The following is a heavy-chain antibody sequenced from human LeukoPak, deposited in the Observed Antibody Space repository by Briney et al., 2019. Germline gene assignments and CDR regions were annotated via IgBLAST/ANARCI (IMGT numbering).Heavy chain of an antibody. CDR3: ARPLGYSYGYSY. D-gene: IGHD5-18*01. J-gene: IGHJ4*02. CDR1: GGTFSSYA. CDR2: IIPIFGTA. V-gene: IGHV1-69*13. Sequence: SVKVSCKASGGTFSSYAISWVRQAPGQGLEWMGGIIPIFGTANYAQKFQGRVTITADESTSTAYMELSSLRSEDTAVYCCARPLGYSYGYSYWGQGTLVTVSS.